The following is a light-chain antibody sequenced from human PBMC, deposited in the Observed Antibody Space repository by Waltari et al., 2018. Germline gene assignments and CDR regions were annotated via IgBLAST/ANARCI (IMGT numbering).Light chain of an antibody. V-gene: IGKV2-28*01. J-gene: IGKJ2*03. CDR2: LGS. CDR1: QSLLHSIGYDY. CDR3: MQALQTPIS. Sequence: DIVMTQSPLSLPVTPGEPASISYRSSQSLLHSIGYDYLDWYLQKPGQSPQLLIYLGSNRASGVPDRFSGSGSGTDFTLKISRVEAEDVGVYYCMQALQTPISFGQGTKLEIK.